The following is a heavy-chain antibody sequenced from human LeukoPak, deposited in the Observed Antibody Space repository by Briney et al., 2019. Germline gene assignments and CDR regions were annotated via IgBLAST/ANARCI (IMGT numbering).Heavy chain of an antibody. D-gene: IGHD1-26*01. V-gene: IGHV1-69*05. CDR1: GGTFSSYA. CDR2: IIPIFGTA. Sequence: ASVKVSCKASGGTFSSYAISWVRQAPGQGLEWMGGIIPIFGTANYAQKFQGRVTITTDESTSTAYMELRSLRSEDTAVYYCARSLGGSYDAFDIWGQGTMVTVSS. CDR3: ARSLGGSYDAFDI. J-gene: IGHJ3*02.